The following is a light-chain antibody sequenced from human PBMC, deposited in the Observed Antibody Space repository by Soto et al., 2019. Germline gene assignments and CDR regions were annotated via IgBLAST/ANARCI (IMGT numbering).Light chain of an antibody. CDR1: HSVGTN. V-gene: IGKV3-15*01. J-gene: IGKJ1*01. Sequence: MTQSPDTLSVSPGDRVTLSCRASHSVGTNLAWYQQKPGQAPRLLIYGASARATDVPVRFSGSGSGTEFTLTFSSLQSEDFAIYYCQQYNNSPTWTFGPGTRVEIK. CDR2: GAS. CDR3: QQYNNSPTWT.